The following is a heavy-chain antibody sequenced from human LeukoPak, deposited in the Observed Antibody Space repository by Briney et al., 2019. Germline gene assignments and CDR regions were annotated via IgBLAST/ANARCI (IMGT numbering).Heavy chain of an antibody. Sequence: GGSLRLSCAASGFTFSSYAMHWVRQAPGKGREWVAVISYVGSNKYYADSVKGRFTTSRDNSKNTLYLQMNSLRAEDTAVYYCARDYYYYGMDVWGQGTTVTVSS. CDR1: GFTFSSYA. CDR3: ARDYYYYGMDV. CDR2: ISYVGSNK. V-gene: IGHV3-30-3*01. J-gene: IGHJ6*02.